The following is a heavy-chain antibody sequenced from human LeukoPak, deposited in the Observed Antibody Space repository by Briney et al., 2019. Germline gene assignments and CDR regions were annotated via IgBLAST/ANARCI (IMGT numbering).Heavy chain of an antibody. CDR2: ISGSGGST. CDR3: ASSTHITMVRGVIISFDY. V-gene: IGHV3-23*01. D-gene: IGHD3-10*01. Sequence: GGSLRLSCAASGFTFSSYAMSWVRQAPGKGLEWVSAISGSGGSTYYADSVKGRFTISRDNSKNTLYLQMNSLRAEGTAVYYCASSTHITMVRGVIISFDYWGQGTLVTVSS. CDR1: GFTFSSYA. J-gene: IGHJ4*02.